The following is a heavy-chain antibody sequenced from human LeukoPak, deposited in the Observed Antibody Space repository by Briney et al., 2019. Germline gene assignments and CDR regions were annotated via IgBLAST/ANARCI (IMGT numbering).Heavy chain of an antibody. J-gene: IGHJ4*02. D-gene: IGHD3-22*01. CDR1: GYSISSGYY. V-gene: IGHV4-38-2*01. Sequence: SETLSLTCAVSGYSISSGYYWGWIRQPPGKGLEWIGSIYHSGNTYYNPSLKSRVTISVDTSKNQFSLKLSSVTAADTAVYYCARASPGYYYDSSGYKYWGQGTLVTVSS. CDR3: ARASPGYYYDSSGYKY. CDR2: IYHSGNT.